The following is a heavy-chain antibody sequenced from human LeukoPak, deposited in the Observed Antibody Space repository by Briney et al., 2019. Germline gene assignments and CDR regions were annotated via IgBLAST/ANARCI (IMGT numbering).Heavy chain of an antibody. CDR3: ARGRGDLRWSGYYHYGY. CDR2: IYYSGST. V-gene: IGHV4-59*12. J-gene: IGHJ4*02. Sequence: SETLSLTCTVSGGSISSYYWSWIRQPPGKGLEWIGYIYYSGSTNYNPSLKSRVTISVDTSKNQFSLKLSSVTAADTAVYYCARGRGDLRWSGYYHYGYWGQGTLVTVSS. CDR1: GGSISSYY. D-gene: IGHD3-3*01.